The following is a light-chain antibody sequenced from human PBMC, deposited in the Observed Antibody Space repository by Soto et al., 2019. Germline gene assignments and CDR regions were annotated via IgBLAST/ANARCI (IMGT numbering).Light chain of an antibody. Sequence: EIVMTQSPATLSVSPGERATLSCRASQSVSSNLAWYQQKPGQAPSLLIFGASTRATGIPARFSGSGSGTEFSLSISSLQSEDFAVYYCQHYNNGSRTFGQETKVDIK. J-gene: IGKJ1*01. CDR2: GAS. CDR3: QHYNNGSRT. V-gene: IGKV3-15*01. CDR1: QSVSSN.